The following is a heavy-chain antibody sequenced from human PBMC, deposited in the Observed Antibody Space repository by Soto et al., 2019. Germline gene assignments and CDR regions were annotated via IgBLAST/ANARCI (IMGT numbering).Heavy chain of an antibody. CDR2: ISGSGGST. CDR1: GFTFSSYA. V-gene: IGHV3-23*01. Sequence: EVQLLESGGGLVQPGGSLRLSCAASGFTFSSYAMSWVRQAPGKGLEWVSAISGSGGSTYYADSVKGRFTISRDNSKNTLYLQMNSLRAEDTPVYYCEKDSHYYDSSGYYYQNHDAFDIWGQGTMVTVSS. J-gene: IGHJ3*02. D-gene: IGHD3-22*01. CDR3: EKDSHYYDSSGYYYQNHDAFDI.